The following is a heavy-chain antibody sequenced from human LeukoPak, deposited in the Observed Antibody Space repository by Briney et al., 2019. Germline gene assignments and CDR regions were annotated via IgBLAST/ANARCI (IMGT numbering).Heavy chain of an antibody. V-gene: IGHV3-66*01. CDR3: VRVASRAFDY. CDR1: RFTVSSNY. CDR2: IYTGTTT. J-gene: IGHJ4*02. Sequence: GGSLRLSCAASRFTVSSNYMSWVRQAPGKGLEWVSIIYTGTTTYYADSVKGRFTISRDNSKNTLYLQMSSLRAEDTAVYYCVRVASRAFDYWGQGTLVTVSS.